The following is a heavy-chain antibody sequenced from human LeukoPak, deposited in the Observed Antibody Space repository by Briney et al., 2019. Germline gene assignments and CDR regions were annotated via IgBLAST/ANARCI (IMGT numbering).Heavy chain of an antibody. CDR3: ASRGRYYDSSGYYFHFIY. V-gene: IGHV1-2*02. Sequence: GASVKVSCKASGYTFTGYYMHWVRQAPGQGLEWMGWINPNSGGTNYAQKFQGRVTMTRDTSISTAYMELSRLRSDDTAVYYCASRGRYYDSSGYYFHFIYWGQGTLVTVSS. D-gene: IGHD3-22*01. CDR2: INPNSGGT. CDR1: GYTFTGYY. J-gene: IGHJ4*02.